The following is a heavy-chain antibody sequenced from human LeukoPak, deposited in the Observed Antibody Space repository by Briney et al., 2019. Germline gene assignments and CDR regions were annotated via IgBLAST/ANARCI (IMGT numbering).Heavy chain of an antibody. V-gene: IGHV3-23*01. D-gene: IGHD3-10*01. CDR3: AKASGSGTYYKSPFDY. CDR2: ISGSGGST. Sequence: GGSLRLSCAASEFTFSTYAMSLVRQAPGKGLKWVSAISGSGGSTYYADSVKGRFTISRDNSKNTLYLQMNSLRAEDTAVYYCAKASGSGTYYKSPFDYWGQGTLVTVSS. J-gene: IGHJ4*02. CDR1: EFTFSTYA.